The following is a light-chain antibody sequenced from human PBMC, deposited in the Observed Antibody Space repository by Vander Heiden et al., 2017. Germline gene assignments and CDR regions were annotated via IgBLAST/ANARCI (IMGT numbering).Light chain of an antibody. CDR3: QQYNKWLLT. CDR2: GAS. CDR1: QSVSSN. V-gene: IGKV3-15*01. J-gene: IGKJ4*01. Sequence: IVTTQFTATLSVSPGERATLSCRPSQSVSSNLAWYQQKPGQVPRLLIYGASTRATGSPARISGSGSGTEFTLTISSLQSEDFAVYYCQQYNKWLLTFGGGTKVEIK.